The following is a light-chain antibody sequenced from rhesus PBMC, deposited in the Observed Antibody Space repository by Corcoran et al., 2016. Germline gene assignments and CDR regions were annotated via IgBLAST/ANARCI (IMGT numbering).Light chain of an antibody. CDR2: YAS. CDR3: RNYNDWPLT. J-gene: IGKJ4*01. Sequence: ETAMMQSPATLSLSPGERVTLSCRASQSVGSTLAWYQRKPGQAPRLLIYYASIRATDIPDRFSGSGSRTDFTLTISSLDPEDVGVYYCRNYNDWPLTFGGGTKVEIK. CDR1: QSVGST. V-gene: IGKV3-35*02.